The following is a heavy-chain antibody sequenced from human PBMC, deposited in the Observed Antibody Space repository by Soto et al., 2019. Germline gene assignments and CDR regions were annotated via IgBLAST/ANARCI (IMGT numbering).Heavy chain of an antibody. V-gene: IGHV4-30-2*01. J-gene: IGHJ6*02. CDR2: IYQTGRT. Sequence: QLQLQESGSGLVQPSQTLSLTCTASGGSISTSGYSWTWLRQPPGGGLEWIGSIYQTGRTYVIPSLKSRVTMSLDKSKHQFSLNLTSVTAADTALDYCAREMTIFGVAPGGGVDVWGQGTTVTVSS. CDR3: AREMTIFGVAPGGGVDV. CDR1: GGSISTSGYS. D-gene: IGHD3-3*01.